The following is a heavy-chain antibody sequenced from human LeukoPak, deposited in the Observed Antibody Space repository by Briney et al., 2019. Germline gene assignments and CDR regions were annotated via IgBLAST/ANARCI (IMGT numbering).Heavy chain of an antibody. J-gene: IGHJ4*02. D-gene: IGHD4-17*01. CDR1: GYTFTSYD. V-gene: IGHV1-2*02. CDR2: INPNSGGT. Sequence: ASVKVSCKASGYTFTSYDINWVRQAPGQGLEWMGWINPNSGGTNYAQKFQGRVTMTRDTSISTAYMELRSLRSDDTAVYYCARFDYGDYAGGFDYWGQGTLVTVSS. CDR3: ARFDYGDYAGGFDY.